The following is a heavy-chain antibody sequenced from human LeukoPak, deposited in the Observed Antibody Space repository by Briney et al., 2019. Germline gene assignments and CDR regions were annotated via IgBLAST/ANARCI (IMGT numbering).Heavy chain of an antibody. Sequence: GGSLRLSCAASGFAFSSYGMSWVRQAPGKGLEWVSAISGSGGSTYYADSVKGRFTISRDNSKNTLYLQMNSLRAEDTAVYYCAKESSVGLKYYFDYWGQGTLVTVSS. J-gene: IGHJ4*02. D-gene: IGHD3-22*01. CDR3: AKESSVGLKYYFDY. CDR1: GFAFSSYG. CDR2: ISGSGGST. V-gene: IGHV3-23*01.